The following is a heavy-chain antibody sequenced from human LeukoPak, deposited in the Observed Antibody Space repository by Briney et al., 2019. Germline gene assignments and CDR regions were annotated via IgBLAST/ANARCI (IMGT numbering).Heavy chain of an antibody. CDR2: IYYSGST. V-gene: IGHV4-59*01. CDR1: GGSISSYY. J-gene: IGHJ4*02. Sequence: SETLSLTCTVSGGSISSYYWSWIRQPPGKGLEWIGYIYYSGSTNCNPSLKSRVTISVDTSKNQFSLKLSSVTAADTAVYYCARVLPLNPGYFDYWGQGTLVTVSS. CDR3: ARVLPLNPGYFDY.